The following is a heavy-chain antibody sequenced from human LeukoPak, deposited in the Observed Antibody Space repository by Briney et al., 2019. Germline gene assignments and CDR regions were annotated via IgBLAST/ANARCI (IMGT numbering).Heavy chain of an antibody. CDR1: GGSISSGSYY. V-gene: IGHV4-61*02. D-gene: IGHD1-26*01. Sequence: SQTLSLTCTVSGGSISSGSYYWSWIRQPAGKGLEWIGRIYTSGSTNYNPSLKSRVTLSVDTSKNQFSLKLSSVTAADTAVYYCATSMGASQKAFDIWGQGTMVTVSS. J-gene: IGHJ3*02. CDR2: IYTSGST. CDR3: ATSMGASQKAFDI.